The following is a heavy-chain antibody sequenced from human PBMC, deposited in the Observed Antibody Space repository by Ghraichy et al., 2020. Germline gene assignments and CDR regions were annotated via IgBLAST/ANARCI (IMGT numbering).Heavy chain of an antibody. CDR3: ARDRQLVGATYYYYGMDV. CDR1: GFTFSSYG. CDR2: IWYDGSNK. J-gene: IGHJ6*02. V-gene: IGHV3-33*01. D-gene: IGHD1-26*01. Sequence: GGSLRLSCAASGFTFSSYGMHWVRQAPGKGLEWVAVIWYDGSNKYYADSVKGRFTISRDNSKNTLYLQMNSLRAEDTAVYYCARDRQLVGATYYYYGMDVWGQGTTVTVSS.